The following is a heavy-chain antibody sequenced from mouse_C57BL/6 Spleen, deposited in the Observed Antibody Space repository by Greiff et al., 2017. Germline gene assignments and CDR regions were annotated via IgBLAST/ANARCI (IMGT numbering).Heavy chain of an antibody. CDR2: INPGSGGT. CDR1: GYTFTSYW. J-gene: IGHJ3*01. Sequence: QVQLQQPGAELVKPGASVKLSCKASGYTFTSYWITWVKQRPGQGLEWIGAINPGSGGTNYNEKFKSKATLTVDTSSSTAYMQLSSLTSEDSAVYYGAERGAEYKLGWFAYWGQGTTVTVSA. CDR3: AERGAEYKLGWFAY. D-gene: IGHD1-3*01. V-gene: IGHV1-55*01.